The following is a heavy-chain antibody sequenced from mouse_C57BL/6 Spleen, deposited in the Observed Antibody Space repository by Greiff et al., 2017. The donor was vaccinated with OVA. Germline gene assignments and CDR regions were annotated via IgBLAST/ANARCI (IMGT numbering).Heavy chain of an antibody. V-gene: IGHV6-3*01. Sequence: EVKLMESGGGLVQPGGSMKLSCVASGFTFSNYWMNWVRQSPEKGLEWVAQIRLKSDNYATHYAESVKGRFTISRDDSKSSVYLQMNNLRAEDTGIYYCTGEGNGNYFDYWGQGTTLTVSS. CDR3: TGEGNGNYFDY. CDR2: IRLKSDNYAT. J-gene: IGHJ2*01. D-gene: IGHD2-1*01. CDR1: GFTFSNYW.